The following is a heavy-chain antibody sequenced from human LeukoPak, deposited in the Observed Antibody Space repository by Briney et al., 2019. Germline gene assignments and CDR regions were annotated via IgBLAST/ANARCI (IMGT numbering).Heavy chain of an antibody. CDR1: GFTFSSYG. CDR3: ATNGDYVLYYYYYMDV. J-gene: IGHJ6*03. Sequence: GRSLRLSCAASGFTFSSYGMHWVRQAPGKGLEWVAFIRYDGSNKYYADSVKGRFTISRDNSKNTLYLQMNSLRAEDTAVYYCATNGDYVLYYYYYMDVWGKGTTVTISS. V-gene: IGHV3-30*02. CDR2: IRYDGSNK. D-gene: IGHD4-17*01.